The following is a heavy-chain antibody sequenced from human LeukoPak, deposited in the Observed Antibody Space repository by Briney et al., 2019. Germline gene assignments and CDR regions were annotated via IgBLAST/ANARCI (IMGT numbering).Heavy chain of an antibody. V-gene: IGHV4-59*01. CDR1: GGSISSYY. CDR3: ARDLSSGWGFDY. CDR2: IYYSGST. J-gene: IGHJ4*02. D-gene: IGHD6-19*01. Sequence: PSETLSLTCTVSGGSISSYYWSWIRQPPGKGLEWIGYIYYSGSTNYNPSLKSRVTISVDTSKNQFSLKLSSVTAADTAVYYCARDLSSGWGFDYRGQGTLVTVSS.